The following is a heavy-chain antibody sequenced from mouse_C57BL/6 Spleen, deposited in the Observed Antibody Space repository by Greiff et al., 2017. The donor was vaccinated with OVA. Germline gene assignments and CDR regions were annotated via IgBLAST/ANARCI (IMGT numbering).Heavy chain of an antibody. V-gene: IGHV1-74*01. J-gene: IGHJ4*01. D-gene: IGHD4-1*01. CDR1: GYTFTSYW. Sequence: VQLQQPGAELVKPGASVKVSCKASGYTFTSYWMHWVKQRPGQGLEWIGRIHPSDSDTNYNQKFKGKATLTVDKSSSTAYIQLSSLTSEDSSVYYCAILGRVYAMDYWGQGTSVTVSS. CDR3: AILGRVYAMDY. CDR2: IHPSDSDT.